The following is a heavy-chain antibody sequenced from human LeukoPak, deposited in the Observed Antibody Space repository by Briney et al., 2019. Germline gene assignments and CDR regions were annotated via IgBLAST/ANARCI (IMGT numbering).Heavy chain of an antibody. D-gene: IGHD3-10*01. CDR1: GGSISSGGYY. Sequence: KPSETLSLTCTVSGGSISSGGYYWSWIRQPPGKGLEWIGEINRSGSTTSNPSLKSRVTISVDSSKNQFSLKLNSVTAADTAVYYCGSLHQVRGVSVFDHWGQGALVTVSS. CDR3: GSLHQVRGVSVFDH. CDR2: INRSGST. J-gene: IGHJ4*02. V-gene: IGHV4-61*08.